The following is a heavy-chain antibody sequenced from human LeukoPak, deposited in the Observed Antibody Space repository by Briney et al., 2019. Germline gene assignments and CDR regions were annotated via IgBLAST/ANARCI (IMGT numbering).Heavy chain of an antibody. V-gene: IGHV1-69*05. Sequence: SVKVSCKASGGTFSSYAISWVRQAPGQGLEWMGGITPIFGTANYAQKFQGRVTITTDESTSTAYMELSSLRSEDTAVYYCARALGIVGAPLDYWAQGTLVPSPQ. D-gene: IGHD1-26*01. J-gene: IGHJ4*02. CDR3: ARALGIVGAPLDY. CDR2: ITPIFGTA. CDR1: GGTFSSYA.